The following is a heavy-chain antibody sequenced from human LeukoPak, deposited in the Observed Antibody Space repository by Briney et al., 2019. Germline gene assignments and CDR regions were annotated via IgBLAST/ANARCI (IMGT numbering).Heavy chain of an antibody. D-gene: IGHD2-2*01. CDR1: GGTFSSYA. CDR2: IIPIFGTA. V-gene: IGHV1-69*05. J-gene: IGHJ2*01. Sequence: SVKVSCKASGGTFSSYAISWVRQAPGQGLEWMGGIIPIFGTANYAQKFQGRVTMTRDTSISTAYMELSSVRSEDTAVYYCVRGHIVVVPAAIRDCGGDCYSDWYFDLWGRGTLVTVSS. CDR3: VRGHIVVVPAAIRDCGGDCYSDWYFDL.